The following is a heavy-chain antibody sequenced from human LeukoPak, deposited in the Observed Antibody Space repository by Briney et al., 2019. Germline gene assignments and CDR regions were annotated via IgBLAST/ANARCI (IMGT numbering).Heavy chain of an antibody. V-gene: IGHV3-23*01. D-gene: IGHD6-13*01. Sequence: QPGGSLRLSCAVSGFTFSSYAMSWVRQAPGKGLEWVSAISGSGENTYYADSVKGRFTISRDNSKNTLYLQMNSLRAEDTAVYYCARTYSSSWEGGGFDYWGQGTLVTVSS. CDR3: ARTYSSSWEGGGFDY. CDR2: ISGSGENT. J-gene: IGHJ4*02. CDR1: GFTFSSYA.